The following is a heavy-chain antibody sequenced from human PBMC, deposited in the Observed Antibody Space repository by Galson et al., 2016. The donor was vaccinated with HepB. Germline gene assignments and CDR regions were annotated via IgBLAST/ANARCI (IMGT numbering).Heavy chain of an antibody. J-gene: IGHJ5*02. CDR2: IFHTGTS. D-gene: IGHD2-2*01. CDR3: ERAAIVPGARMVFDP. CDR1: GASINDSTW. V-gene: IGHV4-4*02. Sequence: ETLSLTCTVSGASINDSTWWTWVRQAPGRGLEWIGEIFHTGTSNNNPFLSSRFTLSIDTSKNQFSLNLTSATAADTAFYYCERAAIVPGARMVFDPWGQGTLVTVSS.